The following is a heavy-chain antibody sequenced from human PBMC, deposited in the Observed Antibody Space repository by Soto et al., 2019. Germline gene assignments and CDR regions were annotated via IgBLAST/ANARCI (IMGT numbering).Heavy chain of an antibody. V-gene: IGHV4-4*02. Sequence: QVQLQESGPGLVKPSGTLSLTCAVSSGSISSSNWWSWVRQPPGKGLEWIGEIYHSGSTNYNPSLKSRVTISVDKSKNQFSLKLSSVTAADTAVYYCARVGQQLYGGNWFDPWGQGTLVTVSS. J-gene: IGHJ5*02. CDR1: SGSISSSNW. CDR3: ARVGQQLYGGNWFDP. CDR2: IYHSGST. D-gene: IGHD6-13*01.